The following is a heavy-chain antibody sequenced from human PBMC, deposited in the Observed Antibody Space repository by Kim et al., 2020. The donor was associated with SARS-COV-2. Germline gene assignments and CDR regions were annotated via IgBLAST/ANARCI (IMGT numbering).Heavy chain of an antibody. V-gene: IGHV3-30*04. CDR2: ISYDGSNK. J-gene: IGHJ3*02. D-gene: IGHD2-15*01. CDR1: GFTFSSYA. Sequence: GGSLRLSCAASGFTFSSYAMHWVRQAPGKGLEWVAVISYDGSNKYYADSVKGRFTISRDNSKNTLYLQMNSLRAEDTAVYYCARDWVVAATPHAFDIWGQGTMVTVSS. CDR3: ARDWVVAATPHAFDI.